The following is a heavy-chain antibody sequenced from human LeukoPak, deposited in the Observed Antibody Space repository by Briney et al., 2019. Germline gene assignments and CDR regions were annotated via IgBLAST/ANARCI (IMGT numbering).Heavy chain of an antibody. V-gene: IGHV4-59*01. J-gene: IGHJ6*02. CDR3: ARDGYCSSTSCYKDYYYGMDV. CDR1: GGSISSYY. D-gene: IGHD2-2*02. CDR2: IYYSGST. Sequence: SETLSLTCTVSGGSISSYYWSWIRQPPGKGLEWIGHIYYSGSTNYNPSLKSRVTISVDTSKNQFSLKLSSVTAADTAVYYCARDGYCSSTSCYKDYYYGMDVWGQGTTVTVSS.